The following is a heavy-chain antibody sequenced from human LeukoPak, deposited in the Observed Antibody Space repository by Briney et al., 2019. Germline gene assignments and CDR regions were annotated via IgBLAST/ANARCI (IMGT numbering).Heavy chain of an antibody. CDR1: GFTFSSYG. V-gene: IGHV3-30*02. D-gene: IGHD6-6*01. Sequence: GGSLRLSCAASGFTFSSYGMHWVRQAPGKGLEWVAFIRYDGSNKYYADSVKGRFTISRDNSKNTLYLQMNSLRAEDTAVYYCAKDEGRSGSSPSHYFDYWGQGTLVTVSS. CDR3: AKDEGRSGSSPSHYFDY. CDR2: IRYDGSNK. J-gene: IGHJ4*02.